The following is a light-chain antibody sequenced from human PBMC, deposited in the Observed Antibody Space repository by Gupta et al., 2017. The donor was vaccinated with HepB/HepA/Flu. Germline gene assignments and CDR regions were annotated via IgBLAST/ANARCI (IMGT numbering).Light chain of an antibody. CDR3: RHRVQLPFP. CDR2: EGS. Sequence: IVLTQTPLSLSVTPGQPASLSCKSSQRLQTYLYWHLQKPGQPPQLLIDEGSNRFSGVPDRFSGSGSGTDFTLKISRVEAEDVGIYYCRHRVQLPFPFGRGTKVDIK. J-gene: IGKJ4*01. CDR1: QRLQTY. V-gene: IGKV2D-29*01.